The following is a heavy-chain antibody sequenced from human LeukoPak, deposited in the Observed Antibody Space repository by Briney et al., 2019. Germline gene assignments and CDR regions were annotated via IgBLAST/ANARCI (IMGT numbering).Heavy chain of an antibody. CDR3: AVSPYSITIFGVVIIGWFDP. D-gene: IGHD3-3*01. CDR2: IIPIFGTA. Sequence: ASVKVSRKASGGTFSSYAISWVRQAPGQGLEWMGGIIPIFGTANYAQKFQGRVTITADESTSTAYMELSSLRSEDTAVYYCAVSPYSITIFGVVIIGWFDPWGQGTLVTVSS. CDR1: GGTFSSYA. J-gene: IGHJ5*02. V-gene: IGHV1-69*13.